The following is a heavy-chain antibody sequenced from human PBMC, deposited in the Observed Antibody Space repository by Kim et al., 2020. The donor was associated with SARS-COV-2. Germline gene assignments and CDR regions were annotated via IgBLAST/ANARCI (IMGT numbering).Heavy chain of an antibody. V-gene: IGHV3-23*01. J-gene: IGHJ4*02. CDR3: AKFHNFGSGSYPFDS. CDR1: GFTFSNYV. D-gene: IGHD3-10*01. Sequence: GGSLRLSCTVSGFTFSNYVMSWVRQAPGKGLEWVSDISGSGGNTYYADSVKGRFTISRDNSKNTLYLQMISLRAEDTAAYYCAKFHNFGSGSYPFDSWGQGTLVTVSS. CDR2: ISGSGGNT.